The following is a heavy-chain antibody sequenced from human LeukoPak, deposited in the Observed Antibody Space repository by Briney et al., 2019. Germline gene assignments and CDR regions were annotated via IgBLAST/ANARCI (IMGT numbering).Heavy chain of an antibody. CDR1: GFAFSSYS. CDR3: ARDSSSYYPMYYYYYYMDV. V-gene: IGHV3-21*01. Sequence: GGSLRLSCAASGFAFSSYSMNWVRQAPGKGLEWVSSISSSSSYIYYADSVKGRFTISRDNAKNSLYLQMNSLRAEDTAVYYCARDSSSYYPMYYYYYYMDVWGKGTTVTVSS. CDR2: ISSSSSYI. D-gene: IGHD3-10*01. J-gene: IGHJ6*03.